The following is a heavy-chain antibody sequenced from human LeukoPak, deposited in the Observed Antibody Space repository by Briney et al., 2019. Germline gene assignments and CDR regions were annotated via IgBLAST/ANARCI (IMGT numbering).Heavy chain of an antibody. J-gene: IGHJ2*01. V-gene: IGHV3-23*01. CDR3: AKVEVLTVTPWYFDL. Sequence: GASLRLSCAAFGFTFSSYAMSWVRQAPGKGLEWVSAISGSGGSTYYADSVKGRFTISRDNSKNTLYLQMNSLRAEDTAVYYCAKVEVLTVTPWYFDLWGRGTLVTVSS. D-gene: IGHD4-17*01. CDR1: GFTFSSYA. CDR2: ISGSGGST.